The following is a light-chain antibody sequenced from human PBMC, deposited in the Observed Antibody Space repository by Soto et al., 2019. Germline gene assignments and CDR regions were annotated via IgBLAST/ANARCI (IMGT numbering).Light chain of an antibody. Sequence: IQMTQSPSSLSASVGDGVTLTCRASHTIATYLNWYQQKPGQVPEVLIYGASRLHVGVPSRFTGSGYGTDVTLTINNLQPEYFAVYYCQQFYYYPHTFGQGTKLEVK. CDR1: HTIATY. J-gene: IGKJ2*01. V-gene: IGKV1-39*01. CDR3: QQFYYYPHT. CDR2: GAS.